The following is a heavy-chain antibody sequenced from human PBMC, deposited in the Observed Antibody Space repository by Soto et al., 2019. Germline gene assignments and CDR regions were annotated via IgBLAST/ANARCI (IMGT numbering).Heavy chain of an antibody. D-gene: IGHD2-15*01. Sequence: ASVNVSCKASGYTFTRYTMNWVRQAPGQRLEWMGWINPDNGNTKSSQKFQDRVIITRDTSASTAYMDLSSLRPEDTAVYYCARGIATGQLDPWGQGTLVTVSS. CDR1: GYTFTRYT. J-gene: IGHJ5*02. CDR2: INPDNGNT. CDR3: ARGIATGQLDP. V-gene: IGHV1-3*01.